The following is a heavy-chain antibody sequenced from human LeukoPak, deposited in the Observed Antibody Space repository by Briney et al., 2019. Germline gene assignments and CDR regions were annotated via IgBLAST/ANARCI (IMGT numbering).Heavy chain of an antibody. Sequence: GGSLRLSCAASGFTFSKYWMLCVRQAPGKGLESVSRINTDGTVTTYADSVKGRFTVSRDNADNTMFLQMNSVRDEDTAVYYCATKQWLAPPPDSWGQGTPVTVSS. V-gene: IGHV3-74*01. D-gene: IGHD6-19*01. CDR3: ATKQWLAPPPDS. CDR1: GFTFSKYW. J-gene: IGHJ4*02. CDR2: INTDGTVT.